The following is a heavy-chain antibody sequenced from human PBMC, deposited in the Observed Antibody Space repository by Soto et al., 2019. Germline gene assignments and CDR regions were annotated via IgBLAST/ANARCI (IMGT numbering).Heavy chain of an antibody. D-gene: IGHD2-2*01. CDR3: ARAPQITVGPAANFLFDY. V-gene: IGHV1-2*04. J-gene: IGHJ4*02. CDR1: GYTFPGSY. Sequence: ASVPVSCKASGYTFPGSYMLWVRQALGQRLEWMGWINRNSGGTNYSQKFQCLFTMTRDTSISTAYMEWSRLRSDDTAVYYCARAPQITVGPAANFLFDYWGQGTLVTVSS. CDR2: INRNSGGT.